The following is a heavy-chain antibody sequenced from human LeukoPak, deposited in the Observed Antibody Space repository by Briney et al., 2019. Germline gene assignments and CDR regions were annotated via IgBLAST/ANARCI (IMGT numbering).Heavy chain of an antibody. J-gene: IGHJ4*02. CDR1: GASLSSYF. V-gene: IGHV4-4*07. Sequence: SETLSLTCTVSGASLSSYFWNWIRQPAGKGLEWIGRVYNSGTTNYNPSLKSRVTMSVDTSKNQFSLKLSSVTAADTAVYFCARQSPWYVTDYWGQGTLVTVSS. CDR3: ARQSPWYVTDY. CDR2: VYNSGTT. D-gene: IGHD1-14*01.